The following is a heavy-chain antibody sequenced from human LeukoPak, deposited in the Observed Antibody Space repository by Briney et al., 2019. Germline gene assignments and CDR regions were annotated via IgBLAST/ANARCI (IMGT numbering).Heavy chain of an antibody. V-gene: IGHV3-49*04. D-gene: IGHD3-22*01. CDR1: GFTFCDYA. CDR3: TRGRYYDSSGYYPFDY. Sequence: GRSLRLSCTASGFTFCDYAMSWVRQAPGKGLEWVGFIRSKAYGGTTEYAASVKGRFTISRDDSKSIAYLQMNSLKTEDTAVYYCTRGRYYDSSGYYPFDYWGQGTLVTVSS. J-gene: IGHJ4*02. CDR2: IRSKAYGGTT.